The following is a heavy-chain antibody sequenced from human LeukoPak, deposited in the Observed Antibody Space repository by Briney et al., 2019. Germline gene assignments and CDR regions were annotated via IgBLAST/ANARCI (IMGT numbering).Heavy chain of an antibody. D-gene: IGHD3-3*01. V-gene: IGHV1-69*13. CDR2: INPIFGTA. CDR3: ARDAVRRIFGVGGLFDY. Sequence: GASVKVSCKASGGTFNNYAISWVRQAPGQGLEWMGGINPIFGTATYAQKFQGRVTITADESTSTAYMDLSSLRSEDTAVYYCARDAVRRIFGVGGLFDYWGQGTLVTVSS. CDR1: GGTFNNYA. J-gene: IGHJ4*02.